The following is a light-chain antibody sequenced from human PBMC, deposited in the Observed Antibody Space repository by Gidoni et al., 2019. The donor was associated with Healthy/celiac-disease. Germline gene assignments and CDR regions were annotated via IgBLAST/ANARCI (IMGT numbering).Light chain of an antibody. CDR1: SSNIGSNY. Sequence: SVLSQPPPASGTPGPRVTISCSGSSSNIGSNYVYWYQHPPGTAPKLLIYRDNQRPSGVPDRCSGSKSGTSASLAISGRRSEDEADYYCAAWDDSLSGRWVFGGGTKLTVL. CDR3: AAWDDSLSGRWV. J-gene: IGLJ3*02. V-gene: IGLV1-47*01. CDR2: RDN.